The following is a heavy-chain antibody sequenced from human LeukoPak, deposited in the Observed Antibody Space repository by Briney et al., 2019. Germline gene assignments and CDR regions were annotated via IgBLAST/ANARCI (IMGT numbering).Heavy chain of an antibody. V-gene: IGHV3-66*03. Sequence: GGSLRLSCAVSGPIVSTNYMSWVRQAPGKGLEWISILYVNENRYYADSVKGRFTISRDNSKNTLFLQMNSLRVEDTSVYYCAEDQQLQPFHYWGQGTLVTVSS. J-gene: IGHJ4*02. CDR2: LYVNENR. D-gene: IGHD2-2*01. CDR3: AEDQQLQPFHY. CDR1: GPIVSTNY.